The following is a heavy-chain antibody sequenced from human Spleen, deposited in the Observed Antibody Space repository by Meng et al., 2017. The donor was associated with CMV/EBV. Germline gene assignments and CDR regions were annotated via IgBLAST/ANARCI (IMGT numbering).Heavy chain of an antibody. CDR3: AKGANFYDSSGPFDY. Sequence: GGSLRLSCAASGFTFSNYGMHWVRQAPGKGLEWVAFIQYDGSHKYYADSVKGRFTISRDNSKNTLYLQMNSPRPEDSAVHYCAKGANFYDSSGPFDYWGQGTVVTVSS. CDR2: IQYDGSHK. CDR1: GFTFSNYG. V-gene: IGHV3-30*02. J-gene: IGHJ4*02. D-gene: IGHD3-22*01.